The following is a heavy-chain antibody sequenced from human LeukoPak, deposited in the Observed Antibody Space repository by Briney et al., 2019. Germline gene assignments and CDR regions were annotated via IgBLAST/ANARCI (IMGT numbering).Heavy chain of an antibody. Sequence: GRSLRFSCAASGFTFDDYAMHWVRQAPGKGLEWVSGISWNSGSIGYADSVKGRFTISRDNAKNSLYLQMNSLKTEDTAIYYCTRDVGDPSAYTFGYWGQGTLVTVSS. V-gene: IGHV3-9*01. CDR3: TRDVGDPSAYTFGY. CDR2: ISWNSGSI. D-gene: IGHD3-16*01. CDR1: GFTFDDYA. J-gene: IGHJ4*02.